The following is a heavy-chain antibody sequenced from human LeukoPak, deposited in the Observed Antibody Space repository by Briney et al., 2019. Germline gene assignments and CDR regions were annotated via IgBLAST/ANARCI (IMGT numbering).Heavy chain of an antibody. J-gene: IGHJ4*02. Sequence: SETLSLTCTVSGGSISSYYWSWIRQPAGKGLEWIGRIYTSGSTNYNPSLKSRVTISVDTSKNQFSLKLSSVTAADTAVYYCARETSSSWSGGGFDYWGQGTLVTVSS. CDR1: GGSISSYY. V-gene: IGHV4-4*07. D-gene: IGHD6-13*01. CDR2: IYTSGST. CDR3: ARETSSSWSGGGFDY.